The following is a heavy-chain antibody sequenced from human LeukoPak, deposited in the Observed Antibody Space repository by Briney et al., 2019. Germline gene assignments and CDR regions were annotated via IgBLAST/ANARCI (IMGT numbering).Heavy chain of an antibody. V-gene: IGHV7-4-1*02. D-gene: IGHD3-3*01. CDR3: AREGRVTIFGVVRNWFDP. CDR2: INTNTGNP. J-gene: IGHJ5*02. Sequence: VASVKVSCKASGYTFTSYAMNWVRQAPGQGLEWMGWINTNTGNPTYAQGFTGRFVFSLDTSVSTAYLQISSLKAEDTAVYYCAREGRVTIFGVVRNWFDPWGQGTLVTVSS. CDR1: GYTFTSYA.